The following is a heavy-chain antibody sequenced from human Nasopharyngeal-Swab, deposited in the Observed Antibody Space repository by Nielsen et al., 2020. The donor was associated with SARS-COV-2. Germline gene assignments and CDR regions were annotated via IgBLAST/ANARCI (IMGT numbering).Heavy chain of an antibody. CDR3: AREVAAGGDY. Sequence: WIRQPPGKGLEWIGEINHSGSTNYNPSLESRVTISVDKSKNQFSLKLSSVTAADTAVYYCAREVAAGGDYWGQGTLVTVSS. V-gene: IGHV4-4*02. D-gene: IGHD2-15*01. J-gene: IGHJ4*02. CDR2: INHSGST.